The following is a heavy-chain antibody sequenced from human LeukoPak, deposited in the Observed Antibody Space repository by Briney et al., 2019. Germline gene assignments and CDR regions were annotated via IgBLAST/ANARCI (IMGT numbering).Heavy chain of an antibody. V-gene: IGHV3-23*01. J-gene: IGHJ4*02. CDR2: ISGSGGDST. Sequence: GGSLRLSCAASGFSISSYEMNWVRQAPGKGLEWVSGISGSGGDSTNYADSVKGRFTITYYADSVRGRFTVSRDNSKNTLYLEMNSLRAEDTAVYYCAKLVSGYCTSTSCYGPFDYWGQGTLVTVSS. CDR3: AKLVSGYCTSTSCYGPFDY. CDR1: GFSISSYE. D-gene: IGHD2-2*01.